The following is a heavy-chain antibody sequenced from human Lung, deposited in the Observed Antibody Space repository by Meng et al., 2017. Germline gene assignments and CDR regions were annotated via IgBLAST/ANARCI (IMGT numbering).Heavy chain of an antibody. D-gene: IGHD2-15*01. CDR2: ISSSPT. CDR1: VFTFSSYS. Sequence: EVQLVESGGGLVKPGGSLRRSCAVSVFTFSSYSMNWVRQAPGKGLEWVSSISSSPTYADSVKGRFTISRDNAENSLYLQMNSLRVEDTAVYFCARGRVVVSATPSDYWGQGTLVTVSS. CDR3: ARGRVVVSATPSDY. J-gene: IGHJ4*02. V-gene: IGHV3-21*01.